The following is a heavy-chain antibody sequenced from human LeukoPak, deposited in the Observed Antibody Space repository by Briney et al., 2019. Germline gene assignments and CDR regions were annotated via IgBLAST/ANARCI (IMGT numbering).Heavy chain of an antibody. V-gene: IGHV5-51*07. CDR2: IYPGDSDT. D-gene: IGHD6-6*01. Sequence: GESPRISCKGSGYSFTSYWIGWVHRMPGKGLEWMGIIYPGDSDTRYSPSFQGQVTISADKSISTVYLQWSSLKASDTAMYYCARLGARPERPFVYWGQGTRLTVSS. CDR1: GYSFTSYW. CDR3: ARLGARPERPFVY. J-gene: IGHJ4*02.